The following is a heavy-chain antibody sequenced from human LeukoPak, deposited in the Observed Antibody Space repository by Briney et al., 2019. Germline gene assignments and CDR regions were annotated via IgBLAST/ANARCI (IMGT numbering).Heavy chain of an antibody. CDR1: GGTFSIYA. Sequence: ASVTVSCKASGGTFSIYAISWVRQAPGQGLEWMGGIIPIFGTTNYAQKFQGRVTITADESTRTAYMELSSLRSEDTAVYYCARENCGGDCYLDYWGQGTLVTVSS. V-gene: IGHV1-69*13. CDR2: IIPIFGTT. CDR3: ARENCGGDCYLDY. D-gene: IGHD2-21*02. J-gene: IGHJ4*02.